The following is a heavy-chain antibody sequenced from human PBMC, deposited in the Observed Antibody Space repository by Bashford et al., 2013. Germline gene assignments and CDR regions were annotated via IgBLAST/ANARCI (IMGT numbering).Heavy chain of an antibody. V-gene: IGHV1-69*04. CDR3: GRLVCSTASCHLLYYNYDMDV. D-gene: IGHD2-2*01. CDR1: GLKFDESV. J-gene: IGHJ6*02. Sequence: VASVKVSCQASGLKFDESVFTWVRQAPGEGFEWIGRSIPGVNVASYAQKFKGRVTITADKFTSTTYMEISSLTSDDTAVYYCGRLVCSTASCHLLYYNYDMDVWGQGTTVTVSS. CDR2: SIPGVNVA.